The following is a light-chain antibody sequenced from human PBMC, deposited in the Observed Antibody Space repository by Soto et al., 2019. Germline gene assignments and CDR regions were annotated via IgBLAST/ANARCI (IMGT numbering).Light chain of an antibody. CDR1: TGAVTSGHW. CDR3: CLSHGGVVV. J-gene: IGLJ2*01. V-gene: IGLV7-46*01. CDR2: DTN. Sequence: QAVVTQESSLTVSPGRTVTVTCGSSTGAVTSGHWPYWFQQRPGQAPRTLIYDTNIKHSWTPGRFSGSLLGGKAALTLSGAQPEDEADYYCCLSHGGVVVFGGGTKLTVL.